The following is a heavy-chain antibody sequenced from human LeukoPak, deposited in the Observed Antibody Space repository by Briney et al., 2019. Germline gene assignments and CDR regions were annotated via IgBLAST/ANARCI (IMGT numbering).Heavy chain of an antibody. Sequence: SETLSLTCTVSGGSIRSSSYYWGWIRQPPGKGLEGIGSIYYSGSTYYNASLKSRGTISVDTSKNQFSLKLNSVTAADTAVYFCARQVVAVAGTGYFDYWGQGTLVTVSS. D-gene: IGHD6-19*01. CDR2: IYYSGST. J-gene: IGHJ4*02. CDR3: ARQVVAVAGTGYFDY. CDR1: GGSIRSSSYY. V-gene: IGHV4-39*01.